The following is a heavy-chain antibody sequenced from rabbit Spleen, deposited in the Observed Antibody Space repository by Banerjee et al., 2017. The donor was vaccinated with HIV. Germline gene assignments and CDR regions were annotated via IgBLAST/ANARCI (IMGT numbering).Heavy chain of an antibody. V-gene: IGHV1S45*01. Sequence: QEHLVESGGGLVQPGGSLALTCTASGFTLSSYWICWVRQAPGKGLEWIGCMDTVSAGVTYYASWAKGRFTISKTSSTTVTLQMTSLTDADTATYFCARDTASSFSSYGMDLWGPGTLVTVS. D-gene: IGHD6-1*01. CDR2: MDTVSAGVT. CDR1: GFTLSSYW. CDR3: ARDTASSFSSYGMDL. J-gene: IGHJ6*01.